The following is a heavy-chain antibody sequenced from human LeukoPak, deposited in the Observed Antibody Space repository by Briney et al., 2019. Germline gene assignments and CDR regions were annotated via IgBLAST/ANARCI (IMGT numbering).Heavy chain of an antibody. V-gene: IGHV1-8*01. CDR1: GYTFTSYD. CDR2: MNPNSGNT. J-gene: IGHJ6*03. Sequence: ASVKVSCKASGYTFTSYDINRVRQATGQGLEWMGWMNPNSGNTGYAQKFQGRVTMTRNTSISTAYMELSSLRSEDTAVYYCARGEAPYYYYYMDVWGKGTTVTVSS. CDR3: ARGEAPYYYYYMDV.